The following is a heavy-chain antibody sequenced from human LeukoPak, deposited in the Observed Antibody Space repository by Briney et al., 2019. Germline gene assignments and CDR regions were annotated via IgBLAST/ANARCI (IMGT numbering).Heavy chain of an antibody. CDR2: IRGSGGST. CDR3: TAKLLFH. V-gene: IGHV3-23*01. J-gene: IGHJ4*02. CDR1: GFTFSSYW. D-gene: IGHD2-21*01. Sequence: GGSLRLSCAASGFTFSSYWMSWVRQAPGKGLEWVSNIRGSGGSTYYADSVKGRFTISRDNSKNTLYLQMNSLRAEDTAGYYCTAKLLFHWGQGTLVTVSS.